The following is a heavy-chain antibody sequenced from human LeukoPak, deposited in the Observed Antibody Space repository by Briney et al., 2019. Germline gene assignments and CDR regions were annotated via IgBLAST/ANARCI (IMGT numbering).Heavy chain of an antibody. J-gene: IGHJ3*01. D-gene: IGHD3-3*01. CDR2: IYYTGTT. CDR1: GTSMSSSRYY. Sequence: SETLSLTCTVSGTSMSSSRYYWGWIRQPPGKGLEWIGSIYYTGTTYYNPSLKSRVTISVDTSQNHFSLKMSSVTAADAAVYYRATMGDFGVILHTDFWGQGTMVTVSS. V-gene: IGHV4-39*02. CDR3: ATMGDFGVILHTDF.